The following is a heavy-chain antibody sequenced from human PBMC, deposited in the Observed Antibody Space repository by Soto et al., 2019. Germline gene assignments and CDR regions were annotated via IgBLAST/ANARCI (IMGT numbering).Heavy chain of an antibody. CDR1: GFTFSSYS. D-gene: IGHD2-2*01. CDR2: ISSNGGST. V-gene: IGHV3-64D*06. Sequence: LRLSCSASGFTFSSYSMHWVRQAPGKGLEYVSAISSNGGSTYYADSVKGRFTISRDNSKNTLYLQMSSLRAEDTAVYYCVKDHLKTAPARDYWGQGTLVTVS. J-gene: IGHJ4*02. CDR3: VKDHLKTAPARDY.